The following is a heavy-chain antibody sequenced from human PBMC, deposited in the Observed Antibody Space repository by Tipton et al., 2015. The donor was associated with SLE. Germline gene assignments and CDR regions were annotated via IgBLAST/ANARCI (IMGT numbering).Heavy chain of an antibody. V-gene: IGHV4-31*11. CDR2: IYYSGST. D-gene: IGHD3-22*01. CDR3: ARADDSSGWAFDY. CDR1: GGSISSGGYY. Sequence: LRLSCAVSGGSISSGGYYWSWIRQHPGKGLEWIGYIYYSGSTYYNPSLKSQVTISVDTSKNQFSLKLSSVTAADTAVYYCARADDSSGWAFDYWGQGTLVTVSS. J-gene: IGHJ4*02.